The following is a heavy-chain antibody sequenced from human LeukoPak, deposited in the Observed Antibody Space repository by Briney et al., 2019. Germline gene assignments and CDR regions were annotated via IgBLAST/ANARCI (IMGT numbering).Heavy chain of an antibody. D-gene: IGHD2-15*01. CDR2: IMPNGETR. CDR3: ARDRDGGFAFDI. CDR1: GFSFSNYV. J-gene: IGHJ3*02. Sequence: GGSLRLSCAAPGFSFSNYVMHWVRQAPGKGLEYVSAIMPNGETRGYANSMMGRFTISRDNSKNTLYLQMGSLRAEDMAIYYCARDRDGGFAFDIRGQGTLVTVSS. V-gene: IGHV3-64*01.